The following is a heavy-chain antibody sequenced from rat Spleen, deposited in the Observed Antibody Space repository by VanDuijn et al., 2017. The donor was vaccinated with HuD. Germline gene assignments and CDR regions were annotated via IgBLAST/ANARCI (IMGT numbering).Heavy chain of an antibody. CDR2: INTDGGST. V-gene: IGHV5-58*01. D-gene: IGHD2-1*01. CDR1: GFTFNSHW. J-gene: IGHJ2*01. Sequence: EVKLVESGGGLVQPGRSLKLSCAASGFTFNSHWMYWIRQAPGKGLEWISSINTDGGSTYYPDSVKGRFTISRDNAENTVYLQMNSLRSDDTATYYCAKGEAGAYLGYFDFWGQGVMVTVSA. CDR3: AKGEAGAYLGYFDF.